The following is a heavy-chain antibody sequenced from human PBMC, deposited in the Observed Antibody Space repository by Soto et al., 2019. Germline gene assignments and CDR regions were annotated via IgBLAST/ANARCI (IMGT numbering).Heavy chain of an antibody. D-gene: IGHD2-2*02. CDR3: ARDVGYCISTSCYSWFDP. J-gene: IGHJ5*02. CDR2: IYYSGST. V-gene: IGHV4-59*01. CDR1: GGSISSYY. Sequence: QVQLQESGPGLVKPSETLSLTCTVSGGSISSYYWSWIRQPPGKGLEWIGYIYYSGSTNYNPSLKSRVTISEDTSKNQFSLKLSSVTAADTAVYYCARDVGYCISTSCYSWFDPWGQGTLVTVSS.